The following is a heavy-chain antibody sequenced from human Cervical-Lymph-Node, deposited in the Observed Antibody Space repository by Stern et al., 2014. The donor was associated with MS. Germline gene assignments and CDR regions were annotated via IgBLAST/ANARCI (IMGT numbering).Heavy chain of an antibody. Sequence: VQLLQSGAEVKKPGSSVKVSCTASGGSFTNNVVSWVRQAPGQGLEWLGGTIPIFGKAIYAKNFQGRVTITADESPRASYMELSSLRSEDTAVYYCARAAYSTSSYNYWGQGTVVTVSA. D-gene: IGHD2/OR15-2a*01. CDR3: ARAAYSTSSYNY. J-gene: IGHJ4*02. CDR2: TIPIFGKA. V-gene: IGHV1-69*01. CDR1: GGSFTNNV.